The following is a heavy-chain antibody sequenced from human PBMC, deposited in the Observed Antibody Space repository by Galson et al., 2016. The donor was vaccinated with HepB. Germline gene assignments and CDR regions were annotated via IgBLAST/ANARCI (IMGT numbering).Heavy chain of an antibody. D-gene: IGHD6-19*01. Sequence: SVKVSCKASGYTFTCYAMNWVRQAPGQGLEWMGWINTDTGNPAYVQGFTGRFVFSLDTSVSTAYLQISSLKPEDTAVYYCARDPRGSAWGGIDSWGQGTLVTVSS. J-gene: IGHJ4*02. CDR3: ARDPRGSAWGGIDS. CDR2: INTDTGNP. V-gene: IGHV7-4-1*02. CDR1: GYTFTCYA.